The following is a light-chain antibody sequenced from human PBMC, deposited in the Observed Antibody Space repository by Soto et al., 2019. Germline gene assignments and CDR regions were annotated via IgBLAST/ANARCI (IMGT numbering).Light chain of an antibody. CDR3: QQRSDWPST. CDR2: DSS. V-gene: IGKV3-11*01. CDR1: QSVGTY. J-gene: IGKJ4*01. Sequence: EIVLTQSPATLSLSPGERATLSCRASQSVGTYFAWYQQKPGQAPRLLIYDSSNRATGIPARFSGSGSGTDFTLTISSLEPEHFALYYCQQRSDWPSTFCGGTKVEIK.